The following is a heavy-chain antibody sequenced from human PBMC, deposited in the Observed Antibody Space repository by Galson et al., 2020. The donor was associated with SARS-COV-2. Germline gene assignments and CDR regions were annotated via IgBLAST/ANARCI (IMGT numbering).Heavy chain of an antibody. V-gene: IGHV3-30*02. D-gene: IGHD6-6*01. CDR3: AKDGETARPSFLAF. CDR1: GFTFSSYG. J-gene: IGHJ4*02. Sequence: GGSLRLSCAASGFTFSSYGMHWVRQAPGKGLEWVAFIRYDGISKSYADSVKGRFTISRDNSNNTVNLQMNSLRPEDTAVYSCAKDGETARPSFLAFWGQGTLVTVSS. CDR2: IRYDGISK.